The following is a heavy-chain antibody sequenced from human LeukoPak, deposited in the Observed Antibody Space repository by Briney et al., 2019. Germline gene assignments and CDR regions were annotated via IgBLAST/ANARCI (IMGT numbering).Heavy chain of an antibody. V-gene: IGHV3-23*01. J-gene: IGHJ4*02. Sequence: PGGSLRLSCAASGFTFSTYGMSWVRQAPGKGLEWVSGIVGSGGSTYYADSAKGRFTISRDNSKNTLYLQMNSLRAEDTAVFYCAKIAETSGSYGQGYDYWGQGTLVTVSS. D-gene: IGHD1-26*01. CDR3: AKIAETSGSYGQGYDY. CDR1: GFTFSTYG. CDR2: IVGSGGST.